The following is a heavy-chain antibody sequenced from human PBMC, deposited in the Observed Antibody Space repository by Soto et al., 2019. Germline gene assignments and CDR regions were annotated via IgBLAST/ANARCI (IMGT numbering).Heavy chain of an antibody. D-gene: IGHD3-10*01. V-gene: IGHV4-31*03. Sequence: QVQLQESGPGLVKPSQTLSLTCSVSGGSLGGGGYYWSWIRQRPGEGLEWIGYIYYTGATFYNPSLESRLTLSVDTSQNHFSLKMTSVTAADTAVYFCAGCHGGNSGYDYWGQETHVTVSS. J-gene: IGHJ4*02. CDR3: AGCHGGNSGYDY. CDR1: GGSLGGGGYY. CDR2: IYYTGAT.